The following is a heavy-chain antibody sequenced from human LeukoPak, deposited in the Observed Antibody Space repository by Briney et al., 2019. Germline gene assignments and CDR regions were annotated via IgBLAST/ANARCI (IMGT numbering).Heavy chain of an antibody. J-gene: IGHJ6*03. CDR3: ARARTTIDIYYYMDV. V-gene: IGHV3-20*04. CDR1: GFTFDDYD. Sequence: GGSLRLSCAASGFTFDDYDMSWVRQPPGKGLEWVSGINWNGGSTGYADSVKGRFTISRDNAKNSHYLQMKSLRAEDTALYYCARARTTIDIYYYMDVWGKGTTVTVSS. D-gene: IGHD3-22*01. CDR2: INWNGGST.